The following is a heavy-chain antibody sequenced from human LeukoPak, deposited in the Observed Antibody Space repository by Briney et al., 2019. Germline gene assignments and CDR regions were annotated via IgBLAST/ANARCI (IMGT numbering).Heavy chain of an antibody. CDR2: ISAYNGNT. V-gene: IGHV1-18*01. CDR1: GYTFTRNG. CDR3: ARDSAWTPRSIVGATLPDY. D-gene: IGHD1-26*01. Sequence: GASVKVSCKASGYTFTRNGISWVRQAPGQGLEWMGWISAYNGNTNYTQKLQGRVTMRTDTSTSTAYMELRSLRSDDTAVYYCARDSAWTPRSIVGATLPDYWGQGTLVTVSS. J-gene: IGHJ4*02.